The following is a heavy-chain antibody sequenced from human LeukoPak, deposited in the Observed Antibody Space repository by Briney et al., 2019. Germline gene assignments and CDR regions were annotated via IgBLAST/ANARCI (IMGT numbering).Heavy chain of an antibody. Sequence: GGSLRLSCAASEFTVSSKYMSWVRQAPGKGLEWVSVIFSGDNTYYADSVKGRFTISRDNSKNTLYLQMNSLRAEDTAVYYCARDFGRGYCSSTSCYGWFDPWGQGTLVTVSS. V-gene: IGHV3-66*02. CDR3: ARDFGRGYCSSTSCYGWFDP. CDR2: IFSGDNT. D-gene: IGHD2-2*01. CDR1: EFTVSSKY. J-gene: IGHJ5*02.